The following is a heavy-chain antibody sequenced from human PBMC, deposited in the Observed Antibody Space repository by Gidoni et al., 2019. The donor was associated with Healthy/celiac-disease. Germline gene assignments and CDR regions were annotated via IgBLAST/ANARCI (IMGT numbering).Heavy chain of an antibody. CDR3: ARGSYSGYDYVLEYFDY. J-gene: IGHJ4*02. Sequence: EVQLVESGGGLVQPGGSLRLSCAASGFTLSSYEMNWVRQAPGKGLEWVSYISSSGSTIYYADSVKGRFTISRDNAKNSLYLQMNSLRAEDTAVYYCARGSYSGYDYVLEYFDYWGQGTLVTVSS. D-gene: IGHD5-12*01. CDR1: GFTLSSYE. V-gene: IGHV3-48*03. CDR2: ISSSGSTI.